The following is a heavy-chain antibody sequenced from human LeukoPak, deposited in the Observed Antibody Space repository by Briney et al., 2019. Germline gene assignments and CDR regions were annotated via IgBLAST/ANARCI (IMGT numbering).Heavy chain of an antibody. CDR3: IKDMGFDLLKDAFHV. J-gene: IGHJ3*01. CDR1: GFSLDDYA. CDR2: ISWDSGSQ. D-gene: IGHD3-9*01. V-gene: IGHV3-9*01. Sequence: GGSLRLSCVGSGFSLDDYAMHWVRQVPGKGLEWVSSISWDSGSQAYADSVRGRFTISRDNAKNSLYLQMNSLRPEDTAFYYCIKDMGFDLLKDAFHVWGQGTLVTVSS.